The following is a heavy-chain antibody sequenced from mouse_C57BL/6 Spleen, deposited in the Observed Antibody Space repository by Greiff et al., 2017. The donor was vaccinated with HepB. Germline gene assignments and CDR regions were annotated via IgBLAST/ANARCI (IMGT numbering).Heavy chain of an antibody. V-gene: IGHV14-4*01. Sequence: VQLQPSGAELVRPGASVKLSCTASGFNIKDDYMHWVKQRPEQGLEWIGWIDPENGDTEYASKFQGKATITADTSSNTAYLQLSSLTSEDTAVYYCTITTGDYWGQGTTLTVSS. CDR3: TITTGDY. J-gene: IGHJ2*01. CDR1: GFNIKDDY. D-gene: IGHD1-1*01. CDR2: IDPENGDT.